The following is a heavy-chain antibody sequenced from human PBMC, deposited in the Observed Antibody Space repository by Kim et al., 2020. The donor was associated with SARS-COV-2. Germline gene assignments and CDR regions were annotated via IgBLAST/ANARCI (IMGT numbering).Heavy chain of an antibody. CDR3: ARHVTVHIHIVVVIATTFDY. D-gene: IGHD2-21*01. J-gene: IGHJ4*02. V-gene: IGHV4-39*01. CDR2: IYYSGST. CDR1: GGSISSSSYY. Sequence: SETLSLTCTASGGSISSSSYYWGWIRQPPGKGLEWIGSIYYSGSTYYNPSLKSRVTISVDTSKNQFSLKLSSVTAADTAVYYCARHVTVHIHIVVVIATTFDYWGQGTLVTVSS.